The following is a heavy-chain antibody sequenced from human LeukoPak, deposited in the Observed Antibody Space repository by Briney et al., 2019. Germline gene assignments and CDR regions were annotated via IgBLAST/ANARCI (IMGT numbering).Heavy chain of an antibody. Sequence: PGGSLRLSCAASGFTFSSYAMSWVRQAPGKGLEWVSTISGSGDITYYADSVKGRFTISRDNSKNTLYLQMNSLRAEDTAVYYCAKSRHDAFDIWGQGTMVTVSS. CDR3: AKSRHDAFDI. CDR1: GFTFSSYA. J-gene: IGHJ3*02. V-gene: IGHV3-23*01. CDR2: ISGSGDIT.